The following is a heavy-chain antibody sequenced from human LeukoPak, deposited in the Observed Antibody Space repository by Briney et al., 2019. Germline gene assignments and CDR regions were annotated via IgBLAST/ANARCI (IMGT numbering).Heavy chain of an antibody. CDR1: GYTFTSYG. J-gene: IGHJ4*02. Sequence: GASVKVSCKASGYTFTSYGISWVRQAPGQGLEWMGWISAYNGNTNYAQKLQGRVTMTTDTSTSTAYMALRSLRSDDTAVYYCARGDRGGWYYDSSGYFNYFDYWGQGTLVTVSS. CDR3: ARGDRGGWYYDSSGYFNYFDY. V-gene: IGHV1-18*01. D-gene: IGHD3-22*01. CDR2: ISAYNGNT.